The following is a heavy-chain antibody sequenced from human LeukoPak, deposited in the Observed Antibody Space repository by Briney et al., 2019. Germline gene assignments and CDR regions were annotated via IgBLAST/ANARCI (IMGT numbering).Heavy chain of an antibody. V-gene: IGHV4-4*07. CDR2: IYTCGST. CDR1: GGSISSYY. CDR3: ARAVWYSSSWGGNYYYYYYMDV. J-gene: IGHJ6*03. D-gene: IGHD6-13*01. Sequence: SETLSLTCTVSGGSISSYYWSWIRQPAGKGLEWIGRIYTCGSTNYNPSLKSRVTMSVDTSKNQFSLKLSSVTAADTAVYYCARAVWYSSSWGGNYYYYYYMDVWGKGTTVTISS.